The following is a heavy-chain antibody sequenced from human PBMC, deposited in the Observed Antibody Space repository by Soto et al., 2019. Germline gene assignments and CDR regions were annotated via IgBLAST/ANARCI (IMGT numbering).Heavy chain of an antibody. CDR1: GYTFTRSG. Sequence: ASVKVSCKASGYTFTRSGISWVRQAPGRGLEWMGWISTYNGDTNYAQTFQGRVTMTTDTSTSTVHMEVRSLRSDDTAVYYCAREGVAPYYYYGMDVWGQATPVTVSS. V-gene: IGHV1-18*01. CDR2: ISTYNGDT. CDR3: AREGVAPYYYYGMDV. D-gene: IGHD5-12*01. J-gene: IGHJ6*02.